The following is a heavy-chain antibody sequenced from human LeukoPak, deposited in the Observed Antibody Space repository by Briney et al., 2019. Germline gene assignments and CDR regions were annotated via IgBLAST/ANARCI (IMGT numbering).Heavy chain of an antibody. CDR1: GFTFNNYA. D-gene: IGHD4-17*01. CDR2: ISGGGETT. V-gene: IGHV3-23*01. Sequence: GGSLRLSCAASGFTFNNYAMNWVRQAPGKGLEWVSSISGGGETTYYADSAKGRFTISRDNSQNTLYLQMNSLRAEDTAVYFCARDYADYVGYFLFDYWGQGTLVTVSS. J-gene: IGHJ4*02. CDR3: ARDYADYVGYFLFDY.